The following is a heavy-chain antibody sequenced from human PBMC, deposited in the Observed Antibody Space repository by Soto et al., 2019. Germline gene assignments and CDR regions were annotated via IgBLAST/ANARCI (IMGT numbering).Heavy chain of an antibody. CDR1: GFTFSSYG. D-gene: IGHD3-3*02. J-gene: IGHJ5*02. Sequence: LRLSCAASGFTFSSYGMHWVRQTPGKGLEWVAFIAYDGSNRYYADSVKGRFTILRDNSKNTLYVQMNSLRAEDTAVYYCAKDSIRSGVWRPSSSYNWLDPWGQGIQVTVSS. CDR2: IAYDGSNR. V-gene: IGHV3-30*18. CDR3: AKDSIRSGVWRPSSSYNWLDP.